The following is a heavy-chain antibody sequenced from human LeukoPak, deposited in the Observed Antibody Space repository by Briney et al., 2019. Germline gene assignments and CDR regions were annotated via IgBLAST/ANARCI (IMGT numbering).Heavy chain of an antibody. D-gene: IGHD1-20*01. CDR2: IYYSGST. CDR3: ARDLPYNWNDSTFDY. V-gene: IGHV4-39*07. Sequence: SETLSLTCTVAGGSISSGSYYWGWIRQPPGKGLEGIGSIYYSGSTYYNPSLKSRVTISVDTSKNQFSLKLSSVTAADTAVYYCARDLPYNWNDSTFDYWGQGTLVTVSS. CDR1: GGSISSGSYY. J-gene: IGHJ4*02.